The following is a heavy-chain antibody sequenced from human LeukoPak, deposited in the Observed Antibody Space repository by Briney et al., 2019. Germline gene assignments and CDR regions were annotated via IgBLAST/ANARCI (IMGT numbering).Heavy chain of an antibody. V-gene: IGHV1-69*01. CDR2: IIPIFGTA. CDR1: GGTFSSYA. J-gene: IGHJ5*02. CDR3: ARDGKITIFGVVINNWFDP. D-gene: IGHD3-3*01. Sequence: GSSVKVSCKASGGTFSSYAISWVRQAPGQGLEWMGGIIPIFGTANYAQKYQGRVTITADESTSTAYMELSCLRSEDTAVYYCARDGKITIFGVVINNWFDPWGQGTLVTVSS.